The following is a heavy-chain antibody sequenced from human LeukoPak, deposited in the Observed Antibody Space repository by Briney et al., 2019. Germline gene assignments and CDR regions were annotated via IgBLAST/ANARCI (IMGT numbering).Heavy chain of an antibody. CDR1: GGSISSSSYY. J-gene: IGHJ3*02. V-gene: IGHV4-39*01. D-gene: IGHD4/OR15-4a*01. CDR3: ARGSGANFRRQVAFDI. Sequence: SETLSLTCTVSGGSISSSSYYWGWIRQPPGKGLEWIGSIYYSGSTYYNPSLKSRVTISVDTSKNQFSLKLSSVTAADTAVYYCARGSGANFRRQVAFDIWGQGTMVTVSS. CDR2: IYYSGST.